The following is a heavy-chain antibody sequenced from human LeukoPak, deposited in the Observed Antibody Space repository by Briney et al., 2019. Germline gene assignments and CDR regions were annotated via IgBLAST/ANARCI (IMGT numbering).Heavy chain of an antibody. V-gene: IGHV4-34*01. CDR1: GFTVSSNY. CDR2: INHSGST. D-gene: IGHD2-2*01. CDR3: ARVKIGYCSSTSCYGFDY. J-gene: IGHJ4*02. Sequence: GSLRLSCAASGFTVSSNYMSWVRQPPGKGLEWIGEINHSGSTNYNPSLKSRVTISVDTSKNQFSLKLSSVTAADTAVYYCARVKIGYCSSTSCYGFDYWGQGTLVTASS.